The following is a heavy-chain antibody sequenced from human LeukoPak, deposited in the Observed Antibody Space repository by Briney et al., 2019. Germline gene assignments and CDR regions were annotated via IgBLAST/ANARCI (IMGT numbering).Heavy chain of an antibody. V-gene: IGHV3-53*01. Sequence: GGSLRLSCAASGFTVSSNYMSWVRQAPGKGLEWVSVIYSGGSTYYADSVKGRFTISRDNSKNTLYLQMNSLRAEDTAVYYCTMGSYYYGSGSYPQLDYWGQGTLVTVSS. J-gene: IGHJ4*02. D-gene: IGHD3-10*01. CDR1: GFTVSSNY. CDR3: TMGSYYYGSGSYPQLDY. CDR2: IYSGGST.